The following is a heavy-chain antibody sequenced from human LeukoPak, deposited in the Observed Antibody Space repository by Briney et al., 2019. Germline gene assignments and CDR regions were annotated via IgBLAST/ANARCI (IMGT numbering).Heavy chain of an antibody. CDR1: GGTFSSYA. V-gene: IGHV1-69*13. CDR3: GGYNWNYGLDY. Sequence: ASVKVSCKASGGTFSSYAISWVRQAPGQGLEWMGGIIPIFGTANYAQKFQGRVTITADESTSTAYMELSSLRSEDTAVYYCGGYNWNYGLDYWGQGTLVTVSS. CDR2: IIPIFGTA. J-gene: IGHJ4*02. D-gene: IGHD1-7*01.